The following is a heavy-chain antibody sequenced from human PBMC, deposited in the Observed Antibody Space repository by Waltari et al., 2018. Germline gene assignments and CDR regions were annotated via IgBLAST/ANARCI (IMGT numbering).Heavy chain of an antibody. J-gene: IGHJ3*02. V-gene: IGHV5-51*01. Sequence: EVQLVQSGAEVKKTGESLKISCKGSGYSFTSYWIGWVRQMPGKGLEWMGIIYPGDSDTRYSPSFQGQVTISADKSISTAYLQWSSLKASDTAMYYCARVYYDSSGYYLNRNAFDIWGQGTMVTVSS. CDR1: GYSFTSYW. CDR2: IYPGDSDT. CDR3: ARVYYDSSGYYLNRNAFDI. D-gene: IGHD3-22*01.